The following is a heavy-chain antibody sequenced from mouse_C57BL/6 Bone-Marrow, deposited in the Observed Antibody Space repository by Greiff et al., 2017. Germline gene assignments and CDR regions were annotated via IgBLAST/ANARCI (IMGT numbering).Heavy chain of an antibody. CDR1: GYSFTGYY. CDR3: ARGRFAD. V-gene: IGHV1-42*01. CDR2: INPSTGGT. Sequence: VQLKESGPELVKPGASVKISCKASGYSFTGYYMNWVKQSPEKSLEWIGEINPSTGGTTYNQKFKAKATLTVDKSSSPAYMQLKSLTSEDSAVYYCARGRFADWGQGTLVTVSA. J-gene: IGHJ3*01.